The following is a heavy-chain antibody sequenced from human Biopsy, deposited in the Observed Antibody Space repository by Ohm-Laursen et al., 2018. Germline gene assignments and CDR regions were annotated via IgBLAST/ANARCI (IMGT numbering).Heavy chain of an antibody. CDR2: IRDSGDSA. J-gene: IGHJ4*02. D-gene: IGHD5-24*01. CDR1: GFTFSSHA. CDR3: ARGPSGVATMG. Sequence: SLRLSCAAFGFTFSSHAMAWVRQAPGKGLEWVSGIRDSGDSAYYADSVKGRFTISRDNSRNTLYLQMNSLRAEDTAVYYCARGPSGVATMGRGQGTLVTVSS. V-gene: IGHV3-23*01.